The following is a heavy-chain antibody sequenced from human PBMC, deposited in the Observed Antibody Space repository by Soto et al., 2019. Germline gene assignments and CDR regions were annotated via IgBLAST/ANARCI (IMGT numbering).Heavy chain of an antibody. CDR1: GWTFSSYA. Sequence: SVKVSCKASGWTFSSYAISWVGQAGGQGREWMGGIIPIFGTANYAQKFQGRVTITADESTSTACMELSSLRSEDTAVYYCARGTNTMVRGVIPTLYGMDVWGQGTTVTVSS. CDR3: ARGTNTMVRGVIPTLYGMDV. CDR2: IIPIFGTA. D-gene: IGHD3-10*01. V-gene: IGHV1-69*13. J-gene: IGHJ6*02.